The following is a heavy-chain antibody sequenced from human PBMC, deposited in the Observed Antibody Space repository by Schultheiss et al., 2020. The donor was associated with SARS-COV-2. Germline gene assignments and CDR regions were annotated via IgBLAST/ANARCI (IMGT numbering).Heavy chain of an antibody. CDR1: GGSISSGGYY. D-gene: IGHD5-12*01. Sequence: SETLSLTCAVSGGSISSGGYYWSWIRQHPGKGLEWIGYIYYSGSTYYNPSLKSRVTISVDTSKNQFSLKLSSVTAADTAVYYCARVWLRRGSPIDYWGQGTLVTVSS. CDR3: ARVWLRRGSPIDY. J-gene: IGHJ4*02. CDR2: IYYSGST. V-gene: IGHV4-30-4*08.